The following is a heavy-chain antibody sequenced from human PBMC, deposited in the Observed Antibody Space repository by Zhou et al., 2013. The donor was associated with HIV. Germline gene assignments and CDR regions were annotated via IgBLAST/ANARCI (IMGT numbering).Heavy chain of an antibody. D-gene: IGHD3-10*01. CDR3: ASTGALEYYYYIGR. CDR2: IYTSGST. CDR1: VAPSAVVVTT. Sequence: QVQLQESGPGIGEAFTGPCPSPALSLVAPSAVVVTTGAGIRQPAGKGLGVDWGSIYTSGSTDYNPSLKSRVTISVDTSKNQFSLKLSSVTAADTAVYYCASTGALEYYYYIGRLGSKGPRSPSP. V-gene: IGHV4-61*02. J-gene: IGHJ6*03.